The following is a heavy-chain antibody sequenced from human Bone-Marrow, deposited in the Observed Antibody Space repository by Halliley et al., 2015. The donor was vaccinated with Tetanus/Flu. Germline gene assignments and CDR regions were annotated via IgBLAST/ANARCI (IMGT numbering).Heavy chain of an antibody. CDR3: ARYALGENWFDP. CDR2: ISVYNGNT. Sequence: QLVQSGAEVKKPGASVKASCKASGYSFTSYGISWVRQAPGQGLEWMGWISVYNGNTDYEQKFQGRLTMTTDTSTSTAYMELRSLRSDDTAVYYCARYALGENWFDPWGQGTLVTVSS. V-gene: IGHV1-18*04. J-gene: IGHJ5*02. D-gene: IGHD7-27*01. CDR1: GYSFTSYG.